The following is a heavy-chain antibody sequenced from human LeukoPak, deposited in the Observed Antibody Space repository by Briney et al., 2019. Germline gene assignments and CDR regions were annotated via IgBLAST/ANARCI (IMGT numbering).Heavy chain of an antibody. CDR1: GGSVGSSNW. Sequence: KSSETLSLTCVVSGGSVGSSNWWTWVRQPPGKGLEWIGEINLRGSTNYNPSLKSRVTISLDESKNQFSLKLNSVTAADTAVYYCARASRRYSSSRAPFYWGQGTLVAVSS. CDR3: ARASRRYSSSRAPFY. J-gene: IGHJ4*02. D-gene: IGHD6-13*01. V-gene: IGHV4-4*02. CDR2: INLRGST.